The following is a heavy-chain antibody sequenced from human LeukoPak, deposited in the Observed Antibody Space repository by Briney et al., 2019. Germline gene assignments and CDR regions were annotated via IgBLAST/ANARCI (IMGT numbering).Heavy chain of an antibody. J-gene: IGHJ4*02. Sequence: PSETLSLTCAFSGGPSTLHYWSWIRQSPGKGLEWIGDINHGGSTSYKSSFKSRVTISVDTSKNQFSLRLSSVTAADTAVYYCARVTGYVMEDYFDYWGQGTLVTVSS. CDR1: GGPSTLHY. CDR3: ARVTGYVMEDYFDY. V-gene: IGHV4-34*01. D-gene: IGHD6-13*01. CDR2: INHGGST.